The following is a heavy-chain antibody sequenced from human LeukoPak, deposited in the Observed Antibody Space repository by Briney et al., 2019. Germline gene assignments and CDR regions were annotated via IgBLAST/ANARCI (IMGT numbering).Heavy chain of an antibody. D-gene: IGHD6-19*01. CDR1: GFSFSSYA. V-gene: IGHV3-23*01. CDR2: ITGSGSST. J-gene: IGHJ4*02. Sequence: GGSLRLSCAASGFSFSSYAMSWVRQAPGKGLEWVSAITGSGSSTFYADAVKGRFTISKDNSKNTLYLQMNSLRAEDTAVYYCAKRVSGWYMVDYWGQGALVTVSS. CDR3: AKRVSGWYMVDY.